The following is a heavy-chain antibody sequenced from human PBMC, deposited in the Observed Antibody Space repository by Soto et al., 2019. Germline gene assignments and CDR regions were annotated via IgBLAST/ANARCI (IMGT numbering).Heavy chain of an antibody. V-gene: IGHV4-31*03. CDR2: MSHSETT. J-gene: IGHJ5*01. CDR3: ARGYSRPDWFDS. D-gene: IGHD5-12*01. Sequence: QVQLQESGPGLMKPSQTLSLTCTVSGGYISSAGSFWSWVRQHPGKGLEWIGYMSHSETTHYNSCLQSRVTISIDTSKNQFSLNLGSVTAADTAVYYCARGYSRPDWFDSWGPGTLVIVSS. CDR1: GGYISSAGSF.